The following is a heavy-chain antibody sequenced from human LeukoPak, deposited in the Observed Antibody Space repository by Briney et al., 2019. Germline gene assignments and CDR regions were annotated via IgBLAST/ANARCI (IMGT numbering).Heavy chain of an antibody. CDR2: INHSGST. V-gene: IGHV4-34*01. Sequence: SETLSLTCAVYSGSFSPYYWSWIRQPPGKGLEWIGEINHSGSTNYNPSLKSRVTISVDTSKNQFSLRLSSVTAADTAVYYCARGGFYCGGDCYVDYWGQGTLVTVSS. D-gene: IGHD2-21*02. CDR3: ARGGFYCGGDCYVDY. CDR1: SGSFSPYY. J-gene: IGHJ4*02.